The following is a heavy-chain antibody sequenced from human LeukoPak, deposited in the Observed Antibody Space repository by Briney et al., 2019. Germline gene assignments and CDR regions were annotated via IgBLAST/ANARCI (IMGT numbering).Heavy chain of an antibody. J-gene: IGHJ4*02. CDR2: ISVSGDST. CDR1: EFIFSNYA. D-gene: IGHD3-9*01. CDR3: AKAEIEEGLRYFDWLHDTPDYYFDY. V-gene: IGHV3-23*01. Sequence: GGSLRLSCAASEFIFSNYAMNWVRQAPGKGLGWVSTISVSGDSTYYADSVKDRFTISRDNSKNTLYLQMNDLRAEDTAVYYCAKAEIEEGLRYFDWLHDTPDYYFDYWGQGTLVTVSS.